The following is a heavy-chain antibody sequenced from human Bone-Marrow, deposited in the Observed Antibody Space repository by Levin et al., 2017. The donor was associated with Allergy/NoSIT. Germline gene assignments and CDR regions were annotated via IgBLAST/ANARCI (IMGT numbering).Heavy chain of an antibody. J-gene: IGHJ4*02. V-gene: IGHV3-7*01. CDR3: VRGDVD. CDR1: VLSFSTDW. CDR2: IDPDGRAP. Sequence: HPGESLKISCVASVLSFSTDWMNWVRQAPGKGLEWVANIDPDGRAPRSVDSVKGRFTISRDNAKKSLFLQMDSVRGEDAAVYFCVRGDVDWGQGTLVTVSS.